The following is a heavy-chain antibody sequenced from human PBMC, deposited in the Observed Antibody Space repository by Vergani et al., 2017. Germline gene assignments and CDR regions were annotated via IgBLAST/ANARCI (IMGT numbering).Heavy chain of an antibody. CDR1: GYSFTSYW. J-gene: IGHJ6*03. D-gene: IGHD3-9*01. CDR3: ARWGLVATGGYDILTGYPSYYYYYYYMDV. V-gene: IGHV5-51*01. Sequence: EVQLVQSGAEVKKPGESLKISCKGSGYSFTSYWIGWVRQMPGKGLEWMGIIYPGDSDTRYSPSFQGQVTISADKSISTAYLQWSSLKASDTAMYYCARWGLVATGGYDILTGYPSYYYYYYYMDVWGKGTTVTVSS. CDR2: IYPGDSDT.